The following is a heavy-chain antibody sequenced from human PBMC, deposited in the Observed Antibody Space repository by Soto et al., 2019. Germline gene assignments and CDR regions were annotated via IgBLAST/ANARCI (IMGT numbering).Heavy chain of an antibody. CDR3: ARQQGPTALYGMAV. V-gene: IGHV5-51*01. D-gene: IGHD1-1*01. Sequence: GESLKICCKGSGYSFTSYWIAWVRQMPGKGLEWMGIIYPGDSDTRYSPSFQGQVTISAEKSIRTAYLQWSSLKASDTAIYYCARQQGPTALYGMAVWGQGTTVTVSS. J-gene: IGHJ6*02. CDR1: GYSFTSYW. CDR2: IYPGDSDT.